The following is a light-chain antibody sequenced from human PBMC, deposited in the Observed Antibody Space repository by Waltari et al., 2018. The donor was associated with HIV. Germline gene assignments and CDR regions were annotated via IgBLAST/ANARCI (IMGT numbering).Light chain of an antibody. CDR2: EVT. Sequence: QSALTQPASVSGSPGQSITISCPGTSRACGFSNYVSWYQQVPGKVPKVIIYEVTSRPSGVSNRFSGSKSGSTASLTISGLQAEDEGDYYCTSYTANDTLVFGGGTKVTVL. CDR1: SRACGFSNY. CDR3: TSYTANDTLV. V-gene: IGLV2-14*01. J-gene: IGLJ2*01.